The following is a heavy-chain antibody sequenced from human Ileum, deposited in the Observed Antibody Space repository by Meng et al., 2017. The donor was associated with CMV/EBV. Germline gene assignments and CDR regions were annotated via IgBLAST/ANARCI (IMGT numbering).Heavy chain of an antibody. D-gene: IGHD3-22*01. CDR2: IYYSGST. J-gene: IGHJ5*02. CDR3: ARVPGYYDSSGSMNWFDP. V-gene: IGHV4-30-4*08. Sequence: SISSGDYYWSWIRQPPGKGLEWIGYIYYSGSTYYNPSLKSRVTISVDTSKNQFSLKLSSVTAADTAVYYCARVPGYYDSSGSMNWFDPWGQGTLVTVSS. CDR1: SISSGDYY.